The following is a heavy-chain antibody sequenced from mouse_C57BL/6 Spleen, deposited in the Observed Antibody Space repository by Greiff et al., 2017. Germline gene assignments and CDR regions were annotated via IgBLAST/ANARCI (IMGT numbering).Heavy chain of an antibody. D-gene: IGHD2-12*01. CDR3: AREDDEGFAY. CDR1: GFTFSDYY. J-gene: IGHJ3*01. CDR2: INYDGSST. V-gene: IGHV5-16*01. Sequence: DVQLVESEGGLVQPGSSMKLSCTASGFTFSDYYMAWVRQVPEKGLEWVANINYDGSSTYYLDSLKSRFIISRDNAKNILYLQMSSLKSEDTATYYCAREDDEGFAYWGQGTLVTVSA.